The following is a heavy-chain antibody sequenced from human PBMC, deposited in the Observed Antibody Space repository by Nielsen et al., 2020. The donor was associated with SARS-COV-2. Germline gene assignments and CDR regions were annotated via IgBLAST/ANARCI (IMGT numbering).Heavy chain of an antibody. D-gene: IGHD3-3*01. Sequence: WIRQPPGKGLEWVSYISSSSSYTNYADSVKGRFTISRDNAKNSLYLQMNSLRAEDTAVYYCARAPVNYDFWSGYSDYFDYWGQGTLVTVSS. V-gene: IGHV3-11*06. CDR3: ARAPVNYDFWSGYSDYFDY. CDR2: ISSSSSYT. J-gene: IGHJ4*02.